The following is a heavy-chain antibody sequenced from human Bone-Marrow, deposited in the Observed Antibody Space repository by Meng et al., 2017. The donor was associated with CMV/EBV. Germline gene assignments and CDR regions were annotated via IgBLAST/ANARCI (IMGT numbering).Heavy chain of an antibody. J-gene: IGHJ4*02. V-gene: IGHV3-21*01. CDR1: GFTFSSYS. Sequence: GGSLRLSCAASGFTFSSYSMNWVRQAPGKGLEWVSSISSSSSYIYYADSVKGRFTISRDNAKNSLYLQMNSLRAEDTAVYYCAKDKRVYSSSCTYFDYWGQGTLATVSS. CDR2: ISSSSSYI. CDR3: AKDKRVYSSSCTYFDY. D-gene: IGHD6-13*01.